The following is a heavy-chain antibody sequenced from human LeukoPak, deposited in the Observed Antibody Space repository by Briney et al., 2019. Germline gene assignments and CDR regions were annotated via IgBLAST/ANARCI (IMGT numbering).Heavy chain of an antibody. V-gene: IGHV3-7*01. CDR1: GFTFSSYA. J-gene: IGHJ3*02. Sequence: PGGSLRLSCAASGFTFSSYAMSWVRQAPGKGLEWVANIKQDGSEKYYVDSVKGRFTISRDNAKNSLYLQMNSLRAEDTAVYYCARDRIGGADGGIDAFDIWGQGTMVTVSS. CDR3: ARDRIGGADGGIDAFDI. CDR2: IKQDGSEK. D-gene: IGHD4-23*01.